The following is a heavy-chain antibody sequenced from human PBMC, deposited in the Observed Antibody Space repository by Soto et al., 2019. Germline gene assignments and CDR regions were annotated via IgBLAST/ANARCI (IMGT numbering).Heavy chain of an antibody. Sequence: QVQLVQSGAEVKKPGASLKVSCKASGYTFTSYDINGARQASGQGREWMGWMNLNSGGRGNAQKFQGRVTMTRDTSKSTAYMELSILRSDDTARYYCARANGYFDYWGQGTLVTVAS. CDR1: GYTFTSYD. V-gene: IGHV1-8*01. CDR3: ARANGYFDY. D-gene: IGHD4-17*01. J-gene: IGHJ4*02. CDR2: MNLNSGGR.